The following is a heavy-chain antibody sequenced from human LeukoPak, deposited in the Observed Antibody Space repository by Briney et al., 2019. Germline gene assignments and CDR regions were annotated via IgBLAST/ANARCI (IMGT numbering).Heavy chain of an antibody. J-gene: IGHJ4*02. V-gene: IGHV4-59*01. Sequence: SETLSLTCTVSGGSINSYYWNWIRQSPGKGLEWIGYIYYSGRTNYNPSLQSRVTISVDTSKNHFSLKLTSVTAADTALCYCARGTHYNDSSGFFSLDYWGQGTLVTVSS. D-gene: IGHD3-22*01. CDR2: IYYSGRT. CDR1: GGSINSYY. CDR3: ARGTHYNDSSGFFSLDY.